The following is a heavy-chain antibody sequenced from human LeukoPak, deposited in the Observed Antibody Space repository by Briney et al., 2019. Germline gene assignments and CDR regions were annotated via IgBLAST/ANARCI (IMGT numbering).Heavy chain of an antibody. J-gene: IGHJ6*04. Sequence: ASVKVSCKASGYTFTNYVMHWVRQAPGQRLEWMGWSNGGNGNTKYSQKFQGRVTITRDTSASTACMELSSLRSEDTAVYYCARDPLFCSGGSCIPYYYGLDVWGKGTTVTVSS. V-gene: IGHV1-3*01. D-gene: IGHD2-15*01. CDR1: GYTFTNYV. CDR2: SNGGNGNT. CDR3: ARDPLFCSGGSCIPYYYGLDV.